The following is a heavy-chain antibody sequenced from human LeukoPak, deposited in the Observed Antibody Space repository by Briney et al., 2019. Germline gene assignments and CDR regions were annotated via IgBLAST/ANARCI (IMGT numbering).Heavy chain of an antibody. Sequence: GGSLRLSCAASGFTFSSYAMSWVRQAPGKGLEWVSAISFSGSNTYYADSVKGRFTISRDKLKNTLYLQMNSLGAEDTAVYFGAKEVKAATNWFDPWGQGTLVTVSS. J-gene: IGHJ5*02. CDR3: AKEVKAATNWFDP. CDR2: ISFSGSNT. CDR1: GFTFSSYA. V-gene: IGHV3-23*01. D-gene: IGHD6-25*01.